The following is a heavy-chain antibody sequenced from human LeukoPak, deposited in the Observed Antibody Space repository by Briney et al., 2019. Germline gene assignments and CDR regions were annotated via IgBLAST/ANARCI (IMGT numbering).Heavy chain of an antibody. CDR3: ARDSDGAYDLVDY. CDR2: VYHSGST. J-gene: IGHJ4*02. V-gene: IGHV4-38-2*02. Sequence: SETLSLTCAVSGYSITRGYYWGWIRQPPGKGLEWIGSVYHSGSTYYNPSLKSRVTMSVDTSKNQFSLKLNSVTAADTAVYYCARDSDGAYDLVDYWGQGTLVTVSS. CDR1: GYSITRGYY. D-gene: IGHD4-17*01.